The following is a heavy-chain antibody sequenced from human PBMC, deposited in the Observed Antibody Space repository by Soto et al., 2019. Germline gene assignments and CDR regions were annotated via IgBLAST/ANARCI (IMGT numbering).Heavy chain of an antibody. D-gene: IGHD3-10*01. J-gene: IGHJ6*02. V-gene: IGHV1-18*01. CDR2: ISAYSGNT. CDR3: ARNPMVRGVLYGMDV. Sequence: ASVKVSCKASGYTFTSYGISWVRQAPGQGLEWMGWISAYSGNTNYAQKLQGRVTMTTDTSTSTAYMELRSLRSDDTAVYYCARNPMVRGVLYGMDVWGQGTTVTSP. CDR1: GYTFTSYG.